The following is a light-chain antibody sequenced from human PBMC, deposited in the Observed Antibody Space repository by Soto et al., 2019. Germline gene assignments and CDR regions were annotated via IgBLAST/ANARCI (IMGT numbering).Light chain of an antibody. V-gene: IGKV3-20*01. CDR3: QKYAESPLT. J-gene: IGKJ4*01. Sequence: ETVLTQSPGTVSLSPGEIATLSCRASQSIGKSYLAWFQHKPGQAPRLLIYGASTRATGIPDSFRGSVSGTDFTLTVSRLESEDFAVYYFQKYAESPLTFGGGTKVEIK. CDR2: GAS. CDR1: QSIGKSY.